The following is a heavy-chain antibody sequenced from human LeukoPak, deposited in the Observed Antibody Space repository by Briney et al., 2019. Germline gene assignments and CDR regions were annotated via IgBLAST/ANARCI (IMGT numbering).Heavy chain of an antibody. CDR3: ARSSYDFLTGSPLLNSFDY. Sequence: GASVKVSCKASGYTFTSYGISWVRQAPGQGLEWMGWISAYNGNTNYAQKLQGRVTITRDTSASAAYMELNSLRSEDTAVYYCARSSYDFLTGSPLLNSFDYWGQGTLVTVSP. V-gene: IGHV1-18*01. CDR1: GYTFTSYG. D-gene: IGHD3-9*01. CDR2: ISAYNGNT. J-gene: IGHJ4*02.